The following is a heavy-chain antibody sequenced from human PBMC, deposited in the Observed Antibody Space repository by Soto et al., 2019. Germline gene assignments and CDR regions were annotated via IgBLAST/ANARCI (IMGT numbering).Heavy chain of an antibody. Sequence: ASVKVSCKASGYTFTSYDINWVRQATGQGLEWMGWMNPNSGNTGYAQKFQGRVTMTRNTSISTAYMELSSLRSEDTAVYYCARVRGYCSGGSCNAGVDPWGQGTLVTVSS. J-gene: IGHJ5*02. CDR3: ARVRGYCSGGSCNAGVDP. CDR1: GYTFTSYD. CDR2: MNPNSGNT. V-gene: IGHV1-8*01. D-gene: IGHD2-15*01.